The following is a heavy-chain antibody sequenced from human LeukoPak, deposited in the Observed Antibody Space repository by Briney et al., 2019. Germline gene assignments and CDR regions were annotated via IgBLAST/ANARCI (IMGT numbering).Heavy chain of an antibody. Sequence: GGSLRLSCAASGFTFSSYAMHWGRQAPGKGLEWVAVISYDGSNKYYADSVKGRFTISRDNSKNTLYLQMNSLRAEDTAVYYCARDLYDSPDYWGQGTLVTVSS. D-gene: IGHD5/OR15-5a*01. CDR3: ARDLYDSPDY. CDR2: ISYDGSNK. CDR1: GFTFSSYA. V-gene: IGHV3-30-3*01. J-gene: IGHJ4*02.